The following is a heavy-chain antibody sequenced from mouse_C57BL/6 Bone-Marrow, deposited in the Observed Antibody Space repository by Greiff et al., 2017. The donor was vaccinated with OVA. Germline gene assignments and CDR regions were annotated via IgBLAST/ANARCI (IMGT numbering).Heavy chain of an antibody. CDR1: GYTFTDYN. D-gene: IGHD1-1*01. CDR2: INPNNGGT. CDR3: ARYYYGSRGGAWFAY. Sequence: VQLQQSGPELVKPGASVKMSCKASGYTFTDYNMHWVKQSHGKSLEWIGYINPNNGGTSYNQKFKGKATLTVNKSSSTAYMELRSLTSEDSAVYYCARYYYGSRGGAWFAYWGQGTLVTVSA. J-gene: IGHJ3*01. V-gene: IGHV1-22*01.